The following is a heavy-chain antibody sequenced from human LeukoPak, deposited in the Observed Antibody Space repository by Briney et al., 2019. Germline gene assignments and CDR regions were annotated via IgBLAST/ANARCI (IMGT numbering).Heavy chain of an antibody. Sequence: GSLRLSCAASGFSFSSYEMNWVRQAPGKGLEWLSYISSSGDTIYYADSVKGRFTISRDNAKNSLYLQMSSLRGEDTAVYFCAREWYSGSYYYGMDVWGQGTTVTVSS. CDR2: ISSSGDTI. D-gene: IGHD1-26*01. CDR1: GFSFSSYE. CDR3: AREWYSGSYYYGMDV. J-gene: IGHJ6*02. V-gene: IGHV3-48*03.